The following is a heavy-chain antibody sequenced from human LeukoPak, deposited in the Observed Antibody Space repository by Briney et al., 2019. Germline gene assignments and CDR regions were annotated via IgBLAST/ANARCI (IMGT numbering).Heavy chain of an antibody. Sequence: GGSLRLSCAASGFTFSSNAMHWVRQAPGKGRQGVAVISYDGSNKYYADSVKGRFTISRDNSKNTLYLQMNSLRAEDTAVYYCARTGQYSSSSEGHDDAFDIWGQGTMVTVSS. J-gene: IGHJ3*02. CDR2: ISYDGSNK. CDR3: ARTGQYSSSSEGHDDAFDI. V-gene: IGHV3-30*04. CDR1: GFTFSSNA. D-gene: IGHD6-6*01.